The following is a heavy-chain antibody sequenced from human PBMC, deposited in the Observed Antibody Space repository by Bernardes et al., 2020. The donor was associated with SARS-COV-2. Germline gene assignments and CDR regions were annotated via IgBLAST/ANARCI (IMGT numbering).Heavy chain of an antibody. CDR2: ISSSGSYI. CDR1: GFTFNRYF. Sequence: GGSLRLSCAASGFTFNRYFMNWVRQAPGKGLEWVSSISSSGSYIYYADSMKGRFTISRDNAKNSVYLQMNSLRAEDTAVYYCARVWGSRSGVAFDIWGQGTLVTVSS. CDR3: ARVWGSRSGVAFDI. D-gene: IGHD3-16*01. V-gene: IGHV3-21*01. J-gene: IGHJ3*02.